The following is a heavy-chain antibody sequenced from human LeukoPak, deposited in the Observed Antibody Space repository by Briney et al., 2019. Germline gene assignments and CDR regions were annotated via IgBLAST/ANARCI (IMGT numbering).Heavy chain of an antibody. V-gene: IGHV3-30*02. CDR1: GFTFTTYG. CDR3: ARDFRWSFDY. CDR2: IRYDGNNK. Sequence: GGSLRLSCAASGFTFTTYGMHWVRQAPGKGLEWVAFIRYDGNNKLYADSVKGRFTVSKDNSKNTLYLQMNSLRVEDTAVYYCARDFRWSFDYWGQGTPVIVSS. J-gene: IGHJ4*02. D-gene: IGHD2-15*01.